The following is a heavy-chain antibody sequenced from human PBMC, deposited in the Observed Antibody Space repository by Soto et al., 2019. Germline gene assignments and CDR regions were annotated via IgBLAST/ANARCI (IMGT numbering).Heavy chain of an antibody. J-gene: IGHJ5*02. Sequence: ASVKVSCKASGYTFTSYAMHWVRQAPGQRLEWMGWINAGNGNTKYSQKFQGRVTITRDTSASTAYMELSSLRSEDTAVYYCARDPPADDNINSFDRWGQGTLVTVS. D-gene: IGHD6-13*01. CDR3: ARDPPADDNINSFDR. CDR1: GYTFTSYA. V-gene: IGHV1-3*01. CDR2: INAGNGNT.